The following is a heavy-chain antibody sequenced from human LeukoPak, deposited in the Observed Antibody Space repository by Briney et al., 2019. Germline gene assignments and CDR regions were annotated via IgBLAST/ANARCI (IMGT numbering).Heavy chain of an antibody. V-gene: IGHV4-30-4*01. Sequence: SETLSLTCTVSGASISSGGHYWSWVRQPPGRGLGWIGHIFYGGTTLYNPSLKTRVTISEDTSNNQYSLRLTSLTAADTAVYYCARGRGYGYGIDYWGQGTLVSVSS. D-gene: IGHD5-18*01. J-gene: IGHJ4*02. CDR1: GASISSGGHY. CDR3: ARGRGYGYGIDY. CDR2: IFYGGTT.